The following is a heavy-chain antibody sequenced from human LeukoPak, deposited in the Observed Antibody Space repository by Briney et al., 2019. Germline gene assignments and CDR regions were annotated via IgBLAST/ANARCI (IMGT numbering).Heavy chain of an antibody. CDR1: GSTVTNNY. J-gene: IGHJ4*02. CDR2: IYSGGNT. Sequence: GGSLRLSCAASGSTVTNNYMSWVRQAPGMGLEWVSMIYSGGNTYYADSVKGRFTISRDNSKNTLYLQMNSLRVEDTAVYYCASSPTVTTFDYWGQGTLVTVSS. D-gene: IGHD4-17*01. CDR3: ASSPTVTTFDY. V-gene: IGHV3-66*01.